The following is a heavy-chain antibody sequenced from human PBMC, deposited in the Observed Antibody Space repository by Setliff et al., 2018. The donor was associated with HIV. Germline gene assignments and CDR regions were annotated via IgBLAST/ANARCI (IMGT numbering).Heavy chain of an antibody. V-gene: IGHV1-69*13. CDR1: GGAFSTYG. CDR3: ARKGGTIAAATFFFDN. D-gene: IGHD6-25*01. CDR2: IIPVYITS. Sequence: SVKVSCKTSGGAFSTYGISWVRQAPGQGLEWMGRIIPVYITSTYAQKFQGRVIIFADASTNTAYLEFSSLKYEDTAVYFCARKGGTIAAATFFFDNWGQGTLVTVPQ. J-gene: IGHJ4*02.